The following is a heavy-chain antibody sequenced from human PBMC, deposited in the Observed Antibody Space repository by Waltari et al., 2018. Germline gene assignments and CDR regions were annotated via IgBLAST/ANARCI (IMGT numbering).Heavy chain of an antibody. J-gene: IGHJ3*01. V-gene: IGHV3-53*01. D-gene: IGHD3-3*01. CDR2: LYSAGAT. Sequence: EIELVESGGGLSPSGGSLKLSCAASGFSVRSSFMTWVRRAPGKGLECVAILYSAGATYYSQSVGGRFLIARDNSKNILYLQMDDLTAEDTAVYYCAKDVVGYTWDEGVDTIDVWGQGAEVVVSS. CDR3: AKDVVGYTWDEGVDTIDV. CDR1: GFSVRSSF.